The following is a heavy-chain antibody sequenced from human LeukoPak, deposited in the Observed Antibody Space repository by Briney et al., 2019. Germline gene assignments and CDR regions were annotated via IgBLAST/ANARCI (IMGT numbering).Heavy chain of an antibody. Sequence: GGSLRLSCAASGSTFSSYSMNWVRQAPGKGLEWVSSISSSSSYIYYADSVKGRFTISRDNAKNSLYLQMNSLRAEDTAVYYCARDSYCSGGSCYSDYWGQGTLVTVSS. CDR2: ISSSSSYI. D-gene: IGHD2-15*01. J-gene: IGHJ4*02. CDR1: GSTFSSYS. V-gene: IGHV3-21*01. CDR3: ARDSYCSGGSCYSDY.